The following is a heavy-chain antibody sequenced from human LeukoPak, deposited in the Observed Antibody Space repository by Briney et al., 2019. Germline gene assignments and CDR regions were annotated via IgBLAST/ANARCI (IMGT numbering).Heavy chain of an antibody. V-gene: IGHV3-48*04. CDR1: GFTLSSYS. Sequence: GGSLRLSCAASGFTLSSYSMNWVRQAPGKGLEWVSYISSGSSTIYYADSVKGRFTISRDNAKNSLYLQMNSLRAEDTAVYYCARGTARYYYYMDVWGKGTTVTISS. CDR3: ARGTARYYYYMDV. CDR2: ISSGSSTI. D-gene: IGHD6-6*01. J-gene: IGHJ6*03.